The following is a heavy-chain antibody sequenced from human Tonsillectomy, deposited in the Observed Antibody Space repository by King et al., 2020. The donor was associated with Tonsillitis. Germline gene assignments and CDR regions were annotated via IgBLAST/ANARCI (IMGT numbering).Heavy chain of an antibody. V-gene: IGHV1-69*01. CDR3: ASRAAKYYYYGMDV. J-gene: IGHJ6*02. CDR1: GGTFSSYA. D-gene: IGHD2-15*01. Sequence: QLVQSGAEVKKPGSSVKVSCKASGGTFSSYAISWVRQAPGQGLEWMGGIIPIFGTANYAQKFQGRVTITADESTSTAYMELSSLRSEDTAVYFCASRAAKYYYYGMDVWGQGTTVTVPS. CDR2: IIPIFGTA.